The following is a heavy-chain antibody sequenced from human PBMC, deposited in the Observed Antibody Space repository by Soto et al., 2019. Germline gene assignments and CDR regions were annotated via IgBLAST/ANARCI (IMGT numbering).Heavy chain of an antibody. V-gene: IGHV3-74*01. CDR1: LFTFSDYW. D-gene: IGHD3-10*01. Sequence: PVWSLRVSWAASLFTFSDYWIHWVLHSPVKGLVWVSRIKFDGSSANYADSVKGRFTISRDNARDTVYLQMNSLRAEDTAVYYCARGVRGHYGFDVWGQGTMVTVSS. CDR2: IKFDGSSA. J-gene: IGHJ3*01. CDR3: ARGVRGHYGFDV.